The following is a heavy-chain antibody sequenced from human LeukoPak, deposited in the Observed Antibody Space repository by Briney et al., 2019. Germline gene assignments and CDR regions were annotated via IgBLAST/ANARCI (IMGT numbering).Heavy chain of an antibody. CDR3: ARERSDSGWYRTVDS. J-gene: IGHJ4*02. D-gene: IGHD6-19*01. CDR1: GGSISSGDYY. Sequence: SQTLSLTCTVSGGSISSGDYYWSWIRQHPGKGLEWIGYIYYSGSTYYNPSLKSRVTISVDTSKSQFSLSLSSVTAADTAVYYCARERSDSGWYRTVDSWGQGTLITVSS. V-gene: IGHV4-31*03. CDR2: IYYSGST.